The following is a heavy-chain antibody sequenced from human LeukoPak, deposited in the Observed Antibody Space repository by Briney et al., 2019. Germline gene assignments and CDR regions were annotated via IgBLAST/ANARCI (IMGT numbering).Heavy chain of an antibody. CDR1: GFTFSDYG. CDR3: AKVKTSSFYYFDN. D-gene: IGHD2-2*01. J-gene: IGHJ4*02. CDR2: ISYDGSNK. V-gene: IGHV3-30*18. Sequence: GRSLRLSCAASGFTFSDYGMHWVRQAPAKGLEWVAVISYDGSNKYYADSVKGRFTLSRDNSKNTLYLQMNRLRTEDTAVYYCAKVKTSSFYYFDNWGQGTLVTVSS.